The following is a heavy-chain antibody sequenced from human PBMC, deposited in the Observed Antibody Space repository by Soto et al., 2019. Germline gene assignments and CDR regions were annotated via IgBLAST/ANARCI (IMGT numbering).Heavy chain of an antibody. CDR3: ARHKSYDSSGYGDYYGMDV. D-gene: IGHD3-22*01. J-gene: IGHJ6*02. V-gene: IGHV5-10-1*01. Sequence: GESLKISCKGSGYSFTSYWISWVRQMPGKGLEWMGRIDPSDSYTNYSPSFQGHVTISADKSISTAYLQWSSLKASDTAMYHCARHKSYDSSGYGDYYGMDVWGQGTTVTVSS. CDR1: GYSFTSYW. CDR2: IDPSDSYT.